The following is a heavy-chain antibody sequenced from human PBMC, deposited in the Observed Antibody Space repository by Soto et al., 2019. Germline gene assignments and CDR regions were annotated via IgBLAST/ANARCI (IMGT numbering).Heavy chain of an antibody. J-gene: IGHJ6*02. CDR2: ISYDGSNK. D-gene: IGHD3-3*01. Sequence: LSLTCAASGFTFSSYGMHWVRQAPGKGLEWVAVISYDGSNKYYADSVKGRFTISRDNSKNTLYLQMNSLRAEDTAVYYCAKEMFGVVRRPPENYGMDVWGQGTTVTVSS. CDR1: GFTFSSYG. CDR3: AKEMFGVVRRPPENYGMDV. V-gene: IGHV3-30*18.